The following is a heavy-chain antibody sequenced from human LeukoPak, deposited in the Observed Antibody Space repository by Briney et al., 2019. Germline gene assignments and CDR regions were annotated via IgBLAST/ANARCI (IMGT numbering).Heavy chain of an antibody. J-gene: IGHJ6*02. V-gene: IGHV3-23*01. Sequence: GGSLRLSCAASGFTFSSYAMSWVRQAPGKGLEWVSAISGSGGSTYYADSVKGRFTISRDNSKNTPYLQMNSLRAGDTAVYYCAGSRLVYYGMDVWGQGTTVTVSS. CDR2: ISGSGGST. D-gene: IGHD6-19*01. CDR3: AGSRLVYYGMDV. CDR1: GFTFSSYA.